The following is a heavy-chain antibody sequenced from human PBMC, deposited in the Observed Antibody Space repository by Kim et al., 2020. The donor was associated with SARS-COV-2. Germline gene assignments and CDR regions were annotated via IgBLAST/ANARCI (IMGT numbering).Heavy chain of an antibody. CDR3: ARHVAYYDSSGYDY. J-gene: IGHJ4*02. D-gene: IGHD3-22*01. V-gene: IGHV4-59*08. Sequence: NPSLKSRVTVSVDTSKNQCSLKLSSVTAADTAVYYCARHVAYYDSSGYDYWGQGTLVTVSS.